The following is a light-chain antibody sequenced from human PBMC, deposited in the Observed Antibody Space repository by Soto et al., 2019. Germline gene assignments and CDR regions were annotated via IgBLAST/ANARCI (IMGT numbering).Light chain of an antibody. CDR2: WAS. J-gene: IGKJ4*01. CDR1: QSVLYSSNNKNY. V-gene: IGKV4-1*01. Sequence: IVMTQSPDSLAVSLGESATINCKSSQSVLYSSNNKNYLAWYQQKAGQPPKLLIYWASTRESGVPDRFSGSGSGTDFTLTISSLQAEDVAVYYCKQYYSTLPLTFGGGTKVEIX. CDR3: KQYYSTLPLT.